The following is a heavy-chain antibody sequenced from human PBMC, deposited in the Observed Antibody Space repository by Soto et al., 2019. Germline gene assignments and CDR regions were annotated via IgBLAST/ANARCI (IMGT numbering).Heavy chain of an antibody. J-gene: IGHJ6*02. D-gene: IGHD3-3*01. CDR3: ARGYYGDLALTQPAPPRYGLDV. V-gene: IGHV3-30*03. CDR1: GFTFNSYV. Sequence: PGGSLRLSCVASGFTFNSYVMHWVRQAPGRGLEWLAAISYDGTDKFLTHSVKGRFAISRDNSKNRLYLQMNSLTPEDTAVFHCARGYYGDLALTQPAPPRYGLDVWGQGTTVTASS. CDR2: ISYDGTDK.